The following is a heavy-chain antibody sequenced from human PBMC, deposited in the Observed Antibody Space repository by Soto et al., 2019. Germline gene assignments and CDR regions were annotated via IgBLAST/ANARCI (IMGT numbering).Heavy chain of an antibody. CDR1: GFTFSIYG. J-gene: IGHJ6*02. D-gene: IGHD6-13*01. V-gene: IGHV3-33*06. CDR3: AKDRSSSLDGMDV. CDR2: IWYDGSNK. Sequence: PGGSLRLSCAASGFTFSIYGIHWARQAPGKGLEWVAVIWYDGSNKYYADSVKGRFTISRDNSKNTLYLQVNSLRAEDTAVYYCAKDRSSSLDGMDVWGQGTTVTVSS.